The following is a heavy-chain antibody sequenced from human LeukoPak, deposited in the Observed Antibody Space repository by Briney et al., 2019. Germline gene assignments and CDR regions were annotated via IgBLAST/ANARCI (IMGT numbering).Heavy chain of an antibody. V-gene: IGHV3-30*02. CDR1: GFTFSSYG. CDR2: IRYDGSNK. Sequence: GGSLRLSCAASGFTFSSYGMHWVRQAPGKGLEWVAFIRYDGSNKYYADSVKGRFTISRDNPKNTLYLQMNSLRAEDTAVYYCAKDEVLRFLEWLSPGAFDIWGQGTMVTVSS. CDR3: AKDEVLRFLEWLSPGAFDI. D-gene: IGHD3-3*01. J-gene: IGHJ3*02.